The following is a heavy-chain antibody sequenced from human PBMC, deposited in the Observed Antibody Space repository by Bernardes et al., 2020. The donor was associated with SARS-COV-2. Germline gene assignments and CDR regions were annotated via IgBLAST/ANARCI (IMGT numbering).Heavy chain of an antibody. J-gene: IGHJ4*02. D-gene: IGHD2-15*01. CDR3: ARGREGVVVGDTPRGHYFDY. V-gene: IGHV4-34*01. Sequence: LSLTCAVYAGSFSGYYWSWIRQPPGKGLEWIGEINHRGSTNYNPSLKSRLAISIDTSKNEFSLKLSFVTAADTAVYYCARGREGVVVGDTPRGHYFDYWGQGSRVTVSS. CDR2: INHRGST. CDR1: AGSFSGYY.